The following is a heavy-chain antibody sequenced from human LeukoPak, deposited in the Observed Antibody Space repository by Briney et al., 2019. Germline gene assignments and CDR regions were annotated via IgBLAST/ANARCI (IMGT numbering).Heavy chain of an antibody. CDR1: GLTVSSNY. CDR2: IYSGGST. J-gene: IGHJ6*02. V-gene: IGHV3-66*04. CDR3: ARQRYTTAPSGMDV. Sequence: GGSLRLSCVVSGLTVSSNYMSWVRQAPGKGLEWVSVIYSGGSTYYADSVKGRFTISRDNSKNTLYLQMNSLRAEDTAVYYCARQRYTTAPSGMDVWGQGTTVTVSS. D-gene: IGHD4-11*01.